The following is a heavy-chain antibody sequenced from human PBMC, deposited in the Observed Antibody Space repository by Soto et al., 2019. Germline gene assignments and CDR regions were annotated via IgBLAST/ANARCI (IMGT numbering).Heavy chain of an antibody. CDR3: ARHSRGKKKLYYYYGMDV. V-gene: IGHV5-51*01. Sequence: PGESLKISCKGSGYSFTSYWIGWVRQMPGKGLEWMGIIYPGDSDTRYSPSFQGQVTISADKSISTAYLQWSSLKASDTAMYYCARHSRGKKKLYYYYGMDVWGQGTTVTVSS. J-gene: IGHJ6*02. CDR2: IYPGDSDT. CDR1: GYSFTSYW. D-gene: IGHD5-12*01.